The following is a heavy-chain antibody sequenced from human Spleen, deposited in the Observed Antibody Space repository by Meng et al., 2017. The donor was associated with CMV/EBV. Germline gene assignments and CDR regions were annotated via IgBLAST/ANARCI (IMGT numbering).Heavy chain of an antibody. Sequence: TFTGYYMHGVRQAPGQGLEWMGWINPDSGGTNYAQKFQGRVTMTRDTSISTAYMELSRLRSDDTALYYCAREQDHYSDTSDYYNWFDPWGQGTLVTVSS. CDR3: AREQDHYSDTSDYYNWFDP. CDR1: TFTGYY. CDR2: INPDSGGT. J-gene: IGHJ5*02. V-gene: IGHV1-2*02. D-gene: IGHD3-22*01.